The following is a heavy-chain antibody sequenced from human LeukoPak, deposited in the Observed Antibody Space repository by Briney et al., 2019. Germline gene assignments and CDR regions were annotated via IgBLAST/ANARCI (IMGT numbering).Heavy chain of an antibody. CDR1: GYTFTSYG. V-gene: IGHV1-18*01. J-gene: IGHJ2*01. D-gene: IGHD3-22*01. Sequence: ASVKVSCKASGYTFTSYGISWVRQAPGQGLEWMGWISAYNGNTNYAQKLQGRVTMTTDTSTSTAYMELRSLRSDDTAVYYCARDPHYYDSSEERYFDLWGRGTLVTVSS. CDR3: ARDPHYYDSSEERYFDL. CDR2: ISAYNGNT.